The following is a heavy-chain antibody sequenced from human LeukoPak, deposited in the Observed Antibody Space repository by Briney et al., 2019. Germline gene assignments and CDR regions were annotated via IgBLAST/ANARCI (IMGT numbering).Heavy chain of an antibody. Sequence: GGSLRLSCAASGFTFTNYWMHWVRQAPGKGLEWVANIKPDGSEQNYADSVKGRFTISRDNAKNSLYLHMNSLRADDTDVYYCARANNGGFDYWGQGALVTVPA. CDR3: ARANNGGFDY. D-gene: IGHD2-8*01. CDR2: IKPDGSEQ. CDR1: GFTFTNYW. V-gene: IGHV3-7*01. J-gene: IGHJ4*02.